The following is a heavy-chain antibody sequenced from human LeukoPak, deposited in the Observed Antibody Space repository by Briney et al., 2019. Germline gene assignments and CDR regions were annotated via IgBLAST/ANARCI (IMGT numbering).Heavy chain of an antibody. CDR3: AKSTYYYDTFVNAFDF. CDR2: IYYGGST. V-gene: IGHV4-59*04. CDR1: GGSISSYY. Sequence: SETLSLTCTVSGGSISSYYWSWIRQPPGKGLEWIGSIYYGGSTSYNASLRSRVTTSVDTSKNQFSLKLSSVTAADTAVYYCAKSTYYYDTFVNAFDFWGQGTVVTVSS. J-gene: IGHJ3*01. D-gene: IGHD3-22*01.